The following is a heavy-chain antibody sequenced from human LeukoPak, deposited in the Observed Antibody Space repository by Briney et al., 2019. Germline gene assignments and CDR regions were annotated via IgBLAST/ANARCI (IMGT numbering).Heavy chain of an antibody. CDR2: IDYSGGST. V-gene: IGHV3-23*01. D-gene: IGHD6-13*01. CDR3: ARSVYSSTPYDGAFDV. CDR1: GFTLSSYE. J-gene: IGHJ3*01. Sequence: PGGSLRLSCTVSGFTLSSYEMSWIRQAPGKGLEWVSSIDYSGGSTYYADSVKGRFTISRDNAKNSLYLQMNSLRVEDTAVYYCARSVYSSTPYDGAFDVWGPGTLVTVSS.